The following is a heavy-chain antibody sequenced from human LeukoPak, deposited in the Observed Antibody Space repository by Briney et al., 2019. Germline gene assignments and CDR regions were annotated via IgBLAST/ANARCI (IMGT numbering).Heavy chain of an antibody. D-gene: IGHD3-22*01. Sequence: SETLSLTCAAYGGSFSGYYWSWIRQPPGKGLEWIGEINHSGSTNYNPSLKSQVTISVDTSKNQFSLKLSSVTAADTAVYYCARFNKITRIVVPWGQGTLVTVSS. CDR3: ARFNKITRIVVP. CDR2: INHSGST. V-gene: IGHV4-34*01. J-gene: IGHJ4*02. CDR1: GGSFSGYY.